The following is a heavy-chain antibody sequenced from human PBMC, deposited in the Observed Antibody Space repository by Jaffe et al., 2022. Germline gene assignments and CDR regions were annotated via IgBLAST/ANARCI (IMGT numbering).Heavy chain of an antibody. CDR3: TRSPLNYYDSLIREVLNDY. Sequence: EVQLVESGGGLVQPGRSLRLSCTASGFTFGDYAMSWVRQAPGKGLEWVGFIRSKAYGGTTEYAASVKGRFTISRDDSKSIAYLQMNSLKTEDTAVYYCTRSPLNYYDSLIREVLNDYWGQGTLVTVSS. CDR1: GFTFGDYA. D-gene: IGHD3-22*01. CDR2: IRSKAYGGTT. J-gene: IGHJ4*02. V-gene: IGHV3-49*04.